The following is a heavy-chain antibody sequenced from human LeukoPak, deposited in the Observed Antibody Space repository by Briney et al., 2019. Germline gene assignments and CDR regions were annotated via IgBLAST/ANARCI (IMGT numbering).Heavy chain of an antibody. Sequence: ASVKVSCKVSGYTLTELSMHWVRHAPGKGLEWMGGFDPEDGETIYAQKFQGRVTMTEDTSTDTAYMELSSLRSEDTAVYYCATDKNEQLYLDYWGQGTLVTVSS. CDR3: ATDKNEQLYLDY. CDR2: FDPEDGET. V-gene: IGHV1-24*01. CDR1: GYTLTELS. D-gene: IGHD6-6*01. J-gene: IGHJ4*02.